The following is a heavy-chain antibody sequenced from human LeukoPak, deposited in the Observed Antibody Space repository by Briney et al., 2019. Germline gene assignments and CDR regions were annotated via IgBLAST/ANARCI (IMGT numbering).Heavy chain of an antibody. Sequence: SETLSLTCTVSGGSISSYYWSWIRQPAGKGLEWLGRIYTSGSTNYNPSLKSRVTMSVDTSKNQFSLKVWSLTAADTAVYYCVRDLKWAQFSAFDIWGRGTMVTVSS. D-gene: IGHD3-3*01. V-gene: IGHV4-4*07. CDR3: VRDLKWAQFSAFDI. CDR1: GGSISSYY. J-gene: IGHJ3*02. CDR2: IYTSGST.